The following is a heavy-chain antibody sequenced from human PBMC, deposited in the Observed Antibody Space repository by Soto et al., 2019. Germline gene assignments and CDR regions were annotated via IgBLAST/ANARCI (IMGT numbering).Heavy chain of an antibody. Sequence: QVQLVQSGAEVKKPGSSVKVSCKASGGTFSSYAISWVRQAPGQGLEWMGGIIPIFGTANYAQKFQGRVTITADESTSTAYMALSSLRSEDTAVYYCARDQQVEGVDYYDSSGYYPYFDYWGQGTLVTVSS. D-gene: IGHD3-22*01. CDR3: ARDQQVEGVDYYDSSGYYPYFDY. J-gene: IGHJ4*02. CDR2: IIPIFGTA. CDR1: GGTFSSYA. V-gene: IGHV1-69*01.